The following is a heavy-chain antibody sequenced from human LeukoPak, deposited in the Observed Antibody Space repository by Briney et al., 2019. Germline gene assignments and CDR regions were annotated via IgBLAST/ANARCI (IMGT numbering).Heavy chain of an antibody. J-gene: IGHJ3*02. CDR3: ARDTGGFDI. Sequence: SETLSLTCTVSAYSISSGYYWGWIRQPPGKGLEWIGSIHHTGYTFYNPSVKSRITISVETSKNQFSLKLSSVTAADTAMYYCARDTGGFDIWGQGAMVTVSS. V-gene: IGHV4-38-2*02. CDR2: IHHTGYT. D-gene: IGHD2-15*01. CDR1: AYSISSGYY.